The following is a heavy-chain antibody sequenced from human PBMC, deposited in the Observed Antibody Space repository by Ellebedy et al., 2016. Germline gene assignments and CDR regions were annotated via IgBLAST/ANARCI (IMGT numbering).Heavy chain of an antibody. Sequence: SVKVSXXASGGTFSSDAISWVRQAPGQGLEWMGGIIPVFGVAYYAQSFQGRVTITADESRSTGYFELSSLTSEDTAVYFCATERGTAVANPDSWGQGTLVTVSS. D-gene: IGHD6-19*01. V-gene: IGHV1-69*13. CDR2: IIPVFGVA. CDR1: GGTFSSDA. CDR3: ATERGTAVANPDS. J-gene: IGHJ4*02.